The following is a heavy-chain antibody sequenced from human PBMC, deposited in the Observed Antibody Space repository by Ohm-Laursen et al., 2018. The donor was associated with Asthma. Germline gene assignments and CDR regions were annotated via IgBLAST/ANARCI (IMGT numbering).Heavy chain of an antibody. CDR2: ISGSGGST. CDR3: AKDWGVPHYAFDI. CDR1: GFTFSSYA. Sequence: SLRLSCAASGFTFSSYAMSWVRQAPGKGLEWVSAISGSGGSTYYADSVQGRFTISRDNSKDTLYLQMNSLRADDTAVYYCAKDWGVPHYAFDIWGQGSLVTVSS. J-gene: IGHJ3*02. D-gene: IGHD3-16*01. V-gene: IGHV3-23*01.